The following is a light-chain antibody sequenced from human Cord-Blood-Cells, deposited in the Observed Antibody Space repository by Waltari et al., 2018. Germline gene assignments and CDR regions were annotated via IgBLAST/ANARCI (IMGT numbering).Light chain of an antibody. V-gene: IGLV2-11*01. CDR2: DVS. CDR3: CSYAGSYTYV. Sequence: QSALTQPRSVSGSPGQSVTISCTGTSSDVGGYNYVSWYQQHLGKAPKLMIYDVSKRPSGVPDRLSGSKSGNTASLTISGLQAEDEADYYCCSYAGSYTYVFGTGTKVTVL. CDR1: SSDVGGYNY. J-gene: IGLJ1*01.